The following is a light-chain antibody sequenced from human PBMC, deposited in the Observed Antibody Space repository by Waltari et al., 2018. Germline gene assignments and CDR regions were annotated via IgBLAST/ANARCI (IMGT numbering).Light chain of an antibody. CDR3: SSYTSSSTLLVV. V-gene: IGLV2-14*01. CDR1: SSDVGGYNY. J-gene: IGLJ2*01. CDR2: EVS. Sequence: QSALTQPASVSGSPGQPITISCTGTSSDVGGYNYVSWYQQHPGKAPKLMIYEVSNRPSGVSNRFSGSKSGNTASLTISGLQAEDEADYYCSSYTSSSTLLVVFGGGTKLTVL.